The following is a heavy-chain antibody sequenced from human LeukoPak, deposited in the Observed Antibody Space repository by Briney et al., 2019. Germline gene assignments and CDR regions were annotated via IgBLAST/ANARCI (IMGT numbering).Heavy chain of an antibody. CDR2: IYYSGST. D-gene: IGHD6-19*01. Sequence: SETLSLTCTVSGGSISSYYWSWIRQPPGKGLEWIGYIYYSGSTNYNPSLKSRVTISVDTSKNQFSLKLSSVTAADTAVYYCAIGFSSGWYYYWGQGTLVTVSS. J-gene: IGHJ4*02. V-gene: IGHV4-59*08. CDR3: AIGFSSGWYYY. CDR1: GGSISSYY.